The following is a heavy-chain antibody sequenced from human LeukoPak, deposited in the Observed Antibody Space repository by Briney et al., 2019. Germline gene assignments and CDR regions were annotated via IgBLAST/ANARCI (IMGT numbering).Heavy chain of an antibody. Sequence: SETLSLTCTVSGGSISSGSYYWSWIRQPAGKGLEWIGRIYTSGSTNYNPSLKSRVTISVDTSKNQFSLKLSSVTAADTAVYYCARHWGDGYNFFDYWGQGTLVTVSS. D-gene: IGHD5-24*01. CDR2: IYTSGST. CDR1: GGSISSGSYY. CDR3: ARHWGDGYNFFDY. J-gene: IGHJ4*02. V-gene: IGHV4-61*02.